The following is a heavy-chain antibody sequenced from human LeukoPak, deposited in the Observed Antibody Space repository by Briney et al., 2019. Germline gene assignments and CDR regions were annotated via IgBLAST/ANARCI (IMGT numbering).Heavy chain of an antibody. CDR2: IIPIFGTA. V-gene: IGHV1-69*13. J-gene: IGHJ6*02. CDR1: GGTFSSYA. CDR3: ARIQPLQGYYYYGMDV. Sequence: SVKVSCTASGGTFSSYAISWVRQAPGQGLEWMGGIIPIFGTANYAQKFQGRVTITADESTSTAYMELSSLRSEDTAVYYCARIQPLQGYYYYGMDVWGQGTTVTVSS.